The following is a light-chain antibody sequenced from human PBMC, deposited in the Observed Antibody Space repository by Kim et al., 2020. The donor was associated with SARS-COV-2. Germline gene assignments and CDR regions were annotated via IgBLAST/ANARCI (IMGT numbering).Light chain of an antibody. V-gene: IGLV1-40*01. Sequence: PGQRVTISCTGSSSNIGAGYDVHWYQQVPGTAPTLLIYGNNNRPSGVPDRFSGSKSGTSASLAITGLQAEDEADYYCQSFDSRSVMFGGGTKVTVL. CDR2: GNN. CDR1: SSNIGAGYD. J-gene: IGLJ3*02. CDR3: QSFDSRSVM.